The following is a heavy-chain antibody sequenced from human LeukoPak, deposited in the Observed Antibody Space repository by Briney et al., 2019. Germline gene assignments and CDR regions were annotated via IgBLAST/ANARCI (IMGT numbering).Heavy chain of an antibody. CDR3: ARQAAVAGTYYFDY. Sequence: SETLSLTCTVSGGSISSYYWSWIRQPPGKGLEWIWYINYSGSPNYNPSLKSRVTISVDTPKNQFSLKLSSVTAADTAVYYCARQAAVAGTYYFDYWGQGTLVTVSS. J-gene: IGHJ4*02. CDR1: GGSISSYY. CDR2: INYSGSP. D-gene: IGHD6-19*01. V-gene: IGHV4-59*08.